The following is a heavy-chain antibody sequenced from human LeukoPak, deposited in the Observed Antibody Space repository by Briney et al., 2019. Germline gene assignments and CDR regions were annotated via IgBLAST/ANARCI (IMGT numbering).Heavy chain of an antibody. J-gene: IGHJ5*02. CDR3: AKESSIAARRNLFDT. CDR1: GGSINSDY. Sequence: PSESLSLTCSVSGGSINSDYWSWGRQPEGKGLEWIGSIYYSGSGYYNPYLKSRVTISVDASKNQFSLKLSPVTASDTAVYYRAKESSIAARRNLFDTWGQGTLITVSS. CDR2: IYYSGSG. D-gene: IGHD6-6*01. V-gene: IGHV4-59*12.